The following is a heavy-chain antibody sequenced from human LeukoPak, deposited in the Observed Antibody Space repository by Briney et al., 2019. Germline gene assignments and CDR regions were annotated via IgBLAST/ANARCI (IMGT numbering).Heavy chain of an antibody. J-gene: IGHJ4*02. V-gene: IGHV3-33*06. Sequence: PGGSLRLSCAASGFTFSSYGMHWVRQAPGKGLEWVAVIWYDGSNKYYADSVKGRFTISRDNSKNTLYLQMNSLRAEDTAVYYCAKDFEYSSSSGFGYWGQGTLVTVSS. D-gene: IGHD6-6*01. CDR1: GFTFSSYG. CDR2: IWYDGSNK. CDR3: AKDFEYSSSSGFGY.